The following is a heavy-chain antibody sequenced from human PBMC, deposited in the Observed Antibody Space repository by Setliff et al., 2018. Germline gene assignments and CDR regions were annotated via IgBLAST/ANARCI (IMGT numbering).Heavy chain of an antibody. J-gene: IGHJ6*03. CDR2: FFHTGST. CDR3: ARDNRACQNMDV. D-gene: IGHD3-10*01. CDR1: GYSISSGYY. Sequence: PSETLSLTCTVSGYSISSGYYWGWIRQPPGKGLEWLGSFFHTGSTYYKSSLESRVTMSVDTSNNQFSLKLNSVTATDTAVYFCARDNRACQNMDVWGKGTTVTVSS. V-gene: IGHV4-38-2*02.